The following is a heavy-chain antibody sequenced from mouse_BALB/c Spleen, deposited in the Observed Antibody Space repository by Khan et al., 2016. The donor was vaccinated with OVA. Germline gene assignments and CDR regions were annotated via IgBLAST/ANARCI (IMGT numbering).Heavy chain of an antibody. CDR2: IYPGSGNT. CDR1: GYTFTDYN. J-gene: IGHJ3*01. V-gene: IGHV1-77*01. CDR3: AREWGAWFPY. Sequence: VQLQQSGGELARPGASVKLSCKASGYTFTDYNINWVKQRTGQGLEWIGEIYPGSGNTYYNEEFKGKATLTADKSSSTAYMQLSSLKSEDSAVYFFAREWGAWFPYWGQGPLVTVSA.